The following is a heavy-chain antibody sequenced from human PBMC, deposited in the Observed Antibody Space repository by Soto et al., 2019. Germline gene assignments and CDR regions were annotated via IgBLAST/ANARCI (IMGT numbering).Heavy chain of an antibody. CDR2: ISSSSSYI. CDR1: GFTISSYS. D-gene: IGHD3-3*01. Sequence: GGSLRLSCAASGFTISSYSMNWVRQAPGKGLEWVSSISSSSSYIYYADSVKGRFTISRDNAKNSLYLQMNSLRAEDTAVYYCAKDVTILGMVTTSHYYMDVWGKGTTVTVSS. J-gene: IGHJ6*03. CDR3: AKDVTILGMVTTSHYYMDV. V-gene: IGHV3-21*04.